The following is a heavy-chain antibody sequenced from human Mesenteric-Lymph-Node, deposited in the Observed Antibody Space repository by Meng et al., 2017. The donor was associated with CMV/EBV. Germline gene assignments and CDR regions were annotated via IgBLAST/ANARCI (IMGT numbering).Heavy chain of an antibody. CDR2: IKGDGSAK. CDR1: GFTFSSYS. D-gene: IGHD4-17*01. J-gene: IGHJ4*02. Sequence: ETLSLTCAASGFTFSSYSMNWVRLAPGKGLEWVANIKGDGSAKEYVDSVNGRFTISRDNANNLLYLQMNSLRVEDTAVYFCARPKRDADGYWGQGTLVTVSS. V-gene: IGHV3-7*01. CDR3: ARPKRDADGY.